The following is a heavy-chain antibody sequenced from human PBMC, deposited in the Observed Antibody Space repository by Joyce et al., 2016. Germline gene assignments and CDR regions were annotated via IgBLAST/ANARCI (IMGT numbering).Heavy chain of an antibody. CDR3: VRGISARPGGPNWFDP. CDR1: GFSFSGYW. J-gene: IGHJ5*02. Sequence: EVQLVESGGGLVQPGGSLRLSCAASGFSFSGYWIHWVRQAPGKGLVWVSRINTDGSSTRFADSVKGRFTISRDNAKNRLYLQMNSLRAEDTAVYYCVRGISARPGGPNWFDPWGQGTLVTVSS. D-gene: IGHD6-6*01. CDR2: INTDGSST. V-gene: IGHV3-74*01.